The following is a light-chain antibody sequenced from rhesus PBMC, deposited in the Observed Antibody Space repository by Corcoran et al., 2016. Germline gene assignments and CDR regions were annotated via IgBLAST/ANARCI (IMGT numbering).Light chain of an antibody. CDR3: QHYYSTPYS. V-gene: IGKV1-25*01. J-gene: IGKJ2*01. CDR1: QGITND. CDR2: EAS. Sequence: DIQMTQSPSSLSASVGDRVTITCRASQGITNDLAWSQPKPGETHKLLIYEASSLQSGIPSRFSGSGSGTYFTLTISSLQSEDFATYYCQHYYSTPYSFGQGTKVEIK.